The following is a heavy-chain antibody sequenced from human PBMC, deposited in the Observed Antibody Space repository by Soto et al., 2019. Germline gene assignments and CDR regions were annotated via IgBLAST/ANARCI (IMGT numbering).Heavy chain of an antibody. CDR1: GATFSSYA. Sequence: GASVKVSCKGSGATFSSYAISWVRQAPGQRLEWMGGIIPIFGTANYAQKFQGRVTITADESTSTAYMELSSLRSEDTAVYYCARVRERLRLGELSALTFDYWGQGTLVT. CDR2: IIPIFGTA. D-gene: IGHD3-16*02. V-gene: IGHV1-69*13. J-gene: IGHJ4*02. CDR3: ARVRERLRLGELSALTFDY.